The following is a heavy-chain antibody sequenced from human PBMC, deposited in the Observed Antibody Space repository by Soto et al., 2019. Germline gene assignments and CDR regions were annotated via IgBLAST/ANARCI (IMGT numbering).Heavy chain of an antibody. CDR3: ARAYSSGYYFRLDP. Sequence: SETLSLTCAVYGGSFSGYYWSWIRQPPGKGLEWIGEINHSGSTNYNPSLKSRVTISVDTSKNQFSLKLSSVTAADTAAYYCARAYSSGYYFRLDPWGQGTLVTVSS. V-gene: IGHV4-34*01. D-gene: IGHD3-22*01. J-gene: IGHJ5*02. CDR1: GGSFSGYY. CDR2: INHSGST.